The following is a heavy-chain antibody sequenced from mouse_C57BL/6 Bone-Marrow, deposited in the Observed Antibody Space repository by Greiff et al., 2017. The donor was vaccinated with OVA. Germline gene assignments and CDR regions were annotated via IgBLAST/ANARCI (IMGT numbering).Heavy chain of an antibody. D-gene: IGHD4-1*01. V-gene: IGHV1-22*01. CDR3: ARTGTDWYFDV. CDR1: GYTFTDYN. Sequence: EVKLMESGPELVKPGASVKMSCKASGYTFTDYNMHWVKQSHGKSLEWIGYINPNNGGTSYNQKFKGKATLTVNKSSSTAYMELRSLTSEDSAVYYCARTGTDWYFDVWGTGTTVTVSS. J-gene: IGHJ1*03. CDR2: INPNNGGT.